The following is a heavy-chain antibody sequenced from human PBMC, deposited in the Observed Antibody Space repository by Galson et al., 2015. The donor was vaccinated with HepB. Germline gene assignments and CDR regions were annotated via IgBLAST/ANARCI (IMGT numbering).Heavy chain of an antibody. CDR1: GFTFSDYY. J-gene: IGHJ6*02. CDR3: ARSGGTDYYYGMDV. Sequence: SLRLSCAASGFTFSDYYMSWIRQAPGKGLEWVSYISSSSSYTNYADSVKGRFTISRDNAKNSLYLQMNSLRAEDTAVYYCARSGGTDYYYGMDVWGQGTTVTVSS. D-gene: IGHD2-15*01. CDR2: ISSSSSYT. V-gene: IGHV3-11*06.